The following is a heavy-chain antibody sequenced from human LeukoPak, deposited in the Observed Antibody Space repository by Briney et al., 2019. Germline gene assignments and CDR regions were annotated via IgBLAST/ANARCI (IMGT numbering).Heavy chain of an antibody. CDR1: GGSINMYY. J-gene: IGHJ6*03. D-gene: IGHD1-1*01. CDR2: VDHTGST. Sequence: SETMSLTCTVSGGSINMYYWTWIRQPPGKGLEWIGYVDHTGSTNFNPSLNGRVSISRDTTRNPFSLRLRSVTAADTAVYFCARGRVSSSTRYSTYYYYFYMDVWGKGTTVTVSS. V-gene: IGHV4-59*01. CDR3: ARGRVSSSTRYSTYYYYFYMDV.